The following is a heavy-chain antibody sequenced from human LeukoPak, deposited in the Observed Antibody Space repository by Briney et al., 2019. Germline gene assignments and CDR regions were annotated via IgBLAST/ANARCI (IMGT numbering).Heavy chain of an antibody. J-gene: IGHJ4*02. Sequence: EASVKVSCKASGGTFSSHAISSVRQAPGQGLEWMGGIIPIFGTANYAQKFQGRVTITTNESTSTAYMELSSLRSEDTAVYYCARVDIAARAFDYWGQGTLVTVSS. CDR3: ARVDIAARAFDY. CDR2: IIPIFGTA. V-gene: IGHV1-69*05. CDR1: GGTFSSHA. D-gene: IGHD6-13*01.